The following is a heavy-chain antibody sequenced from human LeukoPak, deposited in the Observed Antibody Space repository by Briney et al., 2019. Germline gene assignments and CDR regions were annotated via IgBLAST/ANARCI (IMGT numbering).Heavy chain of an antibody. CDR3: ARDGGPRGGQGRPDY. Sequence: PGGSLRLSCAASGFTFSSYEMNWLRQAPGKGLEWVSCISSSGSTIYYADSVKGRFTISRDNAKNSLYLQMNSLRAEDTAVYYCARDGGPRGGQGRPDYWGQGTLVTVSS. D-gene: IGHD3-16*01. CDR2: ISSSGSTI. J-gene: IGHJ4*02. CDR1: GFTFSSYE. V-gene: IGHV3-48*03.